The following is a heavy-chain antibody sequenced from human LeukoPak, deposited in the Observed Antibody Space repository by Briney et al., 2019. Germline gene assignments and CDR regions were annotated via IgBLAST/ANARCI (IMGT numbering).Heavy chain of an antibody. V-gene: IGHV1-69*04. Sequence: ASVKVSCKASGGTFSSYAISWVRQAPGQGLEWMGRIIPILGIANYAQKFQGRVTITADKSTSTAYMELSSLRSEDTAVYYCARGASIAVATYYFGYWGQGTLVTVSS. CDR3: ARGASIAVATYYFGY. D-gene: IGHD6-19*01. CDR1: GGTFSSYA. CDR2: IIPILGIA. J-gene: IGHJ4*02.